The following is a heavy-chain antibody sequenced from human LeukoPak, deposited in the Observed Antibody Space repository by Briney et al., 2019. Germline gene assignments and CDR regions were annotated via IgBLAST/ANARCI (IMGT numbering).Heavy chain of an antibody. V-gene: IGHV4-59*01. CDR3: ARAVTQLPDY. D-gene: IGHD1-1*01. J-gene: IGHJ4*02. CDR1: GGSISNYF. Sequence: SETLSLTCTVSGGSISNYFWTWIRQPPGKGLEWIGYIYYSGSTNYNPSLKSRVTMSVDTSKNQFSLRLSSVTVADTAVYYCARAVTQLPDYWGQGTLVTVSS. CDR2: IYYSGST.